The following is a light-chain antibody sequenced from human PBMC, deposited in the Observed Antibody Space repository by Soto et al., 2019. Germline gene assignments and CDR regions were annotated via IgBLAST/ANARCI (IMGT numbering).Light chain of an antibody. J-gene: IGKJ1*01. Sequence: DIQMTQSPSTLSASVGDRVTITCRASQSISTWLAWYQQKPGKAPKLLIYDASSLESGVPSKFSGSGSGTEFXLTISSLQPDDFATYYCQQYNSYPWTFGHGTRVDIK. CDR2: DAS. CDR1: QSISTW. CDR3: QQYNSYPWT. V-gene: IGKV1-5*01.